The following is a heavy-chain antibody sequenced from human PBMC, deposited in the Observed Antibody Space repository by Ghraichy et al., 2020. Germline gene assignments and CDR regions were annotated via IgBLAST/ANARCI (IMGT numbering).Heavy chain of an antibody. D-gene: IGHD3-10*01. CDR3: ATNLRFLDH. CDR1: GFIFSNYA. Sequence: GGSLRLSCAASGFIFSNYAMSWVRQAPGMGLEWVSVINESGGSTYYADSVKGRFTISRDNSKNTLSLQMKSLRVEDTAVYYCATNLRFLDHWGQGTLVTVSS. J-gene: IGHJ4*02. CDR2: INESGGST. V-gene: IGHV3-23*01.